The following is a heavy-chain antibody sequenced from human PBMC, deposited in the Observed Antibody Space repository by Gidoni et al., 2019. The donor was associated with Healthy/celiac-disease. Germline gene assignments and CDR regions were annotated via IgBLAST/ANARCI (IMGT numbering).Heavy chain of an antibody. V-gene: IGHV3-11*05. CDR1: GFTFSDYY. Sequence: QVQLVESGGGLVKPGGSLRLSCAASGFTFSDYYMSWIRQAPGKGLEWVSYSSSSSSYTNYADSVKGRFTISRDNAKNSLYLQMNSLRAEDTAVYYCAREDGPPGTAMVDYWGQGTLVTVSS. D-gene: IGHD5-18*01. CDR2: SSSSSSYT. CDR3: AREDGPPGTAMVDY. J-gene: IGHJ4*02.